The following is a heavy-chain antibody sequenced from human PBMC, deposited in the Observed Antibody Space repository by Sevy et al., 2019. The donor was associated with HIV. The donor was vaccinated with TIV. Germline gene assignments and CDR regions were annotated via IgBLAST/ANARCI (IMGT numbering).Heavy chain of an antibody. CDR3: ARRGSSAYYFDY. V-gene: IGHV4-34*01. CDR1: GGSLSGYY. D-gene: IGHD1-26*01. Sequence: SETLSLTCAVYGGSLSGYYWSWIRQPPGKGLEWIGEINHSGSTNYNPSLKSRVTISVDTSKNQFSLKLSSVTAADTAVYYCARRGSSAYYFDYWGQGSLVTVSS. J-gene: IGHJ4*02. CDR2: INHSGST.